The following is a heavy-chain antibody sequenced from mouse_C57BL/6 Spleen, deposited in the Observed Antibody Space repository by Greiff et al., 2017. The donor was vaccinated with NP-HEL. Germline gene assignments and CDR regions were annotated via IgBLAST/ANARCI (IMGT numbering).Heavy chain of an antibody. Sequence: QVQLKESGPGLVQPSQSLSITCTVSGFSLTSYGVHWVRQSPGKGLEWLGVIWRGGGTDYNAAFMSRLSITKDNSKSQVFFKMNSLQADDTAIYYCGNNVARSGSSPWFAYWGQGALVTVSA. CDR3: GNNVARSGSSPWFAY. CDR1: GFSLTSYG. V-gene: IGHV2-5*01. D-gene: IGHD1-1*01. CDR2: IWRGGGT. J-gene: IGHJ3*01.